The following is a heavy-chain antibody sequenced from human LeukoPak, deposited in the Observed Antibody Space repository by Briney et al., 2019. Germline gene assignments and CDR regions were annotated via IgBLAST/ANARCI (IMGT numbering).Heavy chain of an antibody. Sequence: PGGSLRLSCAASGFTFSRYGMNWVRQAPGKGLEWVSGISDSGATIYYAGSVKGRFTISRDNSKNTLYLQMHSLRPEDTAIYYCAKIRAARPGYWGQGTLVTVSS. D-gene: IGHD6-6*01. CDR2: ISDSGATI. CDR1: GFTFSRYG. CDR3: AKIRAARPGY. J-gene: IGHJ4*02. V-gene: IGHV3-23*01.